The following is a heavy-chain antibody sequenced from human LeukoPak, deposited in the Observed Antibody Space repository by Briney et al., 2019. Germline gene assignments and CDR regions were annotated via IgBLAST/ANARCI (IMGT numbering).Heavy chain of an antibody. CDR1: GFTFANYA. CDR2: TGSSGFTT. D-gene: IGHD1-26*01. CDR3: ARLVGSGSSE. Sequence: GGSLRLSCAASGFTFANYAMTWVRQAPGKGLEWVPSTGSSGFTTYYADSVKGRLTISRDNSKNTLYLQMNSLRDDDTAVYYCARLVGSGSSEWGQGTLVTVSS. V-gene: IGHV3-23*01. J-gene: IGHJ4*02.